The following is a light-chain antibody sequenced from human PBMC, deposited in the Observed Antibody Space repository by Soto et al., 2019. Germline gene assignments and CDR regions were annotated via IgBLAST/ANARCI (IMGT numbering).Light chain of an antibody. J-gene: IGKJ2*01. CDR3: QQFKSYPYT. CDR2: DVF. V-gene: IGKV1-13*02. Sequence: AIQLTQSPSSLSASVGDRVTITCRASQAVSGALAWYQQKPGKAPDLLIFDVFSLQRGVPSRFSGSGSGTDFTLTIGGLQPEDLATYYCQQFKSYPYTFGQGTKLDIK. CDR1: QAVSGA.